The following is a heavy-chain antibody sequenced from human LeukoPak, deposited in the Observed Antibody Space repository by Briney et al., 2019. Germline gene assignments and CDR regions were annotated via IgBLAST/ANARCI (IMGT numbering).Heavy chain of an antibody. J-gene: IGHJ4*02. D-gene: IGHD3-10*01. V-gene: IGHV3-48*02. CDR1: GFTFSSYS. Sequence: GGSLRLSCAASGFTFSSYSMNWVRQAPGRGLEWVSYISGSSNTIYYADSVKGRFTISRDNAKNSLYLQMNSLRDEDTAVYYCARVPGDYYGSGSYSLYFDYWGQETLVTVSS. CDR3: ARVPGDYYGSGSYSLYFDY. CDR2: ISGSSNTI.